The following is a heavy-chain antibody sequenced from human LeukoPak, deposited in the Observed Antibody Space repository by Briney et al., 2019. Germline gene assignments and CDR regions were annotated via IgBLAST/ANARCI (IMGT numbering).Heavy chain of an antibody. CDR1: GYTFTSYA. D-gene: IGHD4-17*01. CDR3: ARDGYGDYVFDY. CDR2: IIPIFGTA. J-gene: IGHJ4*02. V-gene: IGHV1-69*13. Sequence: TSVKVSCKASGYTFTSYAISWVRQAPGQGLEWMGGIIPIFGTANYAQKFQGRVTITADESTSTAYMELSSLRSEDTAVYYCARDGYGDYVFDYWGQGTLVTVSS.